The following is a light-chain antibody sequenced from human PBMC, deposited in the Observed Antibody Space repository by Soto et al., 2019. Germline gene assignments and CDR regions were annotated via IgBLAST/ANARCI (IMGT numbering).Light chain of an antibody. Sequence: QSVLTQPPSVSGAPGQRVPISCTGSSSNIGAGYDVHWYQQLPGTAPKILIYGNSNRPSGVPDRFSGSKSGTSASLAITGLQAEDEADYYCQSYDSSLSGSVFGGGTKVTVL. CDR1: SSNIGAGYD. V-gene: IGLV1-40*01. CDR3: QSYDSSLSGSV. J-gene: IGLJ3*02. CDR2: GNS.